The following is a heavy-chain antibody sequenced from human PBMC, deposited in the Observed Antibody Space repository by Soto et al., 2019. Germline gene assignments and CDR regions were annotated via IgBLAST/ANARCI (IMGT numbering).Heavy chain of an antibody. CDR2: INAGNGNT. Sequence: ASVKVSCKASGYTFTGYAMHWVRQAPGQRLEWMGWINAGNGNTKYSQKFQGRLTLTRDTPGNTAYLELNSLISEDTAVYYCATPQDYDGCLDAWGQGTLVTVSS. D-gene: IGHD3-22*01. V-gene: IGHV1-3*01. CDR1: GYTFTGYA. J-gene: IGHJ4*02. CDR3: ATPQDYDGCLDA.